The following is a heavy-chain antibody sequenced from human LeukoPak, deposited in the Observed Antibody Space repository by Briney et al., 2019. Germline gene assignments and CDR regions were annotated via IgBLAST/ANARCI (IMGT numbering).Heavy chain of an antibody. CDR1: GGTFSSYA. Sequence: SVKVSCKASGGTFSSYAISWVRQAPGQGLEWMGGIIPIFGTANYAQKFQGRVTITADESTSTAYMELSSLRSEGTAVYYCASVAGSGSYYQNYYYYMDVWGKGTTVTISS. V-gene: IGHV1-69*13. J-gene: IGHJ6*03. CDR2: IIPIFGTA. CDR3: ASVAGSGSYYQNYYYYMDV. D-gene: IGHD3-10*01.